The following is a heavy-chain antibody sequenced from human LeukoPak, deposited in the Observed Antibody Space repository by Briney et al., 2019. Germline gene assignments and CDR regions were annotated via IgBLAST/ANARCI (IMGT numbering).Heavy chain of an antibody. CDR1: GIAFTSFA. J-gene: IGHJ4*02. CDR3: AKDIAQGYTYGTIEQDY. V-gene: IGHV3-23*01. CDR2: ITETGDRA. Sequence: QPGGSLRLSCAASGIAFTSFAMSWVRQAPGRGLEWVAVITETGDRAYYADSVRGRFTISRDNSNETLYLQMSSLRAEDTAVYYCAKDIAQGYTYGTIEQDYWGQGTLVTVSS. D-gene: IGHD5-18*01.